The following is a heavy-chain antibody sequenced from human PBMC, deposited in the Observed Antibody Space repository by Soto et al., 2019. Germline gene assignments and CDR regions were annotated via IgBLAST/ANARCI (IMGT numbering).Heavy chain of an antibody. D-gene: IGHD3-10*01. J-gene: IGHJ4*02. Sequence: QVQLVQSGAELKKPGASVKVSCKASGYTFSNYDMNWVRQATGQGPEWIGWVNPNNGDTGYAQKFQGRVTLPTDISTTTAYMELTSLRSEDTAIYYCAKVSRKGSAIDFDYWGQGTLITVS. CDR3: AKVSRKGSAIDFDY. CDR1: GYTFSNYD. CDR2: VNPNNGDT. V-gene: IGHV1-8*01.